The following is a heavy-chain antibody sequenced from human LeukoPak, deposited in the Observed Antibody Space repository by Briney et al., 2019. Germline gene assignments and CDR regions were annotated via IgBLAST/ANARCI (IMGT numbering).Heavy chain of an antibody. CDR2: IYYRGST. CDR1: GGSVSSGSYY. V-gene: IGHV4-61*01. Sequence: PSETLSLTCTVSGGSVSSGSYYWSWIRQPPGKGLEWIGYIYYRGSTNYNPSLKSRVTISVDTSKNQFSLKLSSATAADTAVYYCARDRRRSGSQLLYDYWGQGTLVTVSS. D-gene: IGHD1-26*01. CDR3: ARDRRRSGSQLLYDY. J-gene: IGHJ4*02.